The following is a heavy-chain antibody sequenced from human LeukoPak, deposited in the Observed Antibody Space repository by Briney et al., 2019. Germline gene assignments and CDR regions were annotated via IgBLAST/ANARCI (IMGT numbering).Heavy chain of an antibody. Sequence: GGSLRLSCAASGFTFSSYWMSWVRQAPGKGLEWVANIKQVGSEKYYVDSVKGRFTISRDNAKNSLYLQMNSLRAEDTAVYYCARGSRTASRYNWLDPWGQGTLVTVSS. J-gene: IGHJ5*02. D-gene: IGHD5-18*01. CDR3: ARGSRTASRYNWLDP. CDR1: GFTFSSYW. CDR2: IKQVGSEK. V-gene: IGHV3-7*03.